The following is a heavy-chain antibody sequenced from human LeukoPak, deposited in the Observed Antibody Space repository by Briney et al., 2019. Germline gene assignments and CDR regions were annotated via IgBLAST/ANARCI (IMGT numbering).Heavy chain of an antibody. CDR1: GFTFSDYD. D-gene: IGHD5-24*01. CDR3: AREDKATIYD. CDR2: ISRSSSYT. V-gene: IGHV3-11*05. Sequence: TAESLRLSCAASGFTFSDYDTSWLRQAPGKRLQWVPYISRSSSYTNYADSVKGRLTISRDNAKNSLYLQMNSRRAEDTAVYYCAREDKATIYDWGQGTLVTVSS. J-gene: IGHJ4*02.